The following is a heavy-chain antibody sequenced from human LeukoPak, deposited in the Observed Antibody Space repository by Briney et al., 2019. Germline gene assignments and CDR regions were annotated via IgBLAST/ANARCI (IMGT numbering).Heavy chain of an antibody. CDR3: ARRRYDASGYYPSRGRYFDY. J-gene: IGHJ4*02. Sequence: GSLRLSCAASGFTFSSYWMSWVRQAPGKGLEWIGEINHSGSTNYNPSLKSRVTISVDTSKNQFSLELTSVTAADTAVYYCARRRYDASGYYPSRGRYFDYWGQGTLVTVSS. CDR2: INHSGST. V-gene: IGHV4-34*01. D-gene: IGHD3-22*01. CDR1: GFTFSSYW.